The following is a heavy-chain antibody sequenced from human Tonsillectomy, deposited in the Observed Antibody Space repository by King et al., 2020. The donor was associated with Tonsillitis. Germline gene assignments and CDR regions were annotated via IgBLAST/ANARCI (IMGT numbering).Heavy chain of an antibody. CDR2: ISDDGGTT. D-gene: IGHD2-15*01. J-gene: IGHJ5*02. V-gene: IGHV3-43*01. CDR3: VKGMVAATTAWFDP. CDR1: GFPFYDYT. Sequence: VQLVESGGVVVQPGGSLRLSCAASGFPFYDYTMHWVRQGPGKGLEWVSLISDDGGTTYYADSVMGRFTVSRDNSKNSLYLQMNSLRTEDTALYYCVKGMVAATTAWFDPWGQGTLVTVSS.